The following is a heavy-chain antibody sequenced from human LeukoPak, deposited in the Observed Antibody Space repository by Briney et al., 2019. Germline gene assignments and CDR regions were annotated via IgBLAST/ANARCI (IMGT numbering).Heavy chain of an antibody. CDR1: GFTFSSYA. J-gene: IGHJ4*02. CDR2: ISSTSSYI. V-gene: IGHV3-21*01. D-gene: IGHD6-19*01. Sequence: GGSLGLSCAASGFTFSSYAMNWVRQAPGKGLEWVSSISSTSSYIYYADSVKGRFTISRDNAKNSLYLQMNSLRAEDTAVYYCARKSSAVAGPFDYWGQGTLVTVSS. CDR3: ARKSSAVAGPFDY.